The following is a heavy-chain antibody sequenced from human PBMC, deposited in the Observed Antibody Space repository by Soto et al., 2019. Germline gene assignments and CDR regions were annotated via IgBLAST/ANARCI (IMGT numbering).Heavy chain of an antibody. D-gene: IGHD6-19*01. CDR1: GDTFSIYA. CDR3: ARCIAVAGTVFYYYGMDV. J-gene: IGHJ6*02. Sequence: GSSVKVARKASGDTFSIYASSWVRQAPGQGLEWMGGIIPIFGTANYAQKFQGRVTITADESTSTAYMELSSLRSEDTAVYYCARCIAVAGTVFYYYGMDVWGQGPTVTVSS. V-gene: IGHV1-69*13. CDR2: IIPIFGTA.